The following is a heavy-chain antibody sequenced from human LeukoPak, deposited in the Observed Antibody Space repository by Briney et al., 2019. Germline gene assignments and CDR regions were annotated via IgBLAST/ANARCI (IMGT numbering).Heavy chain of an antibody. J-gene: IGHJ4*02. V-gene: IGHV3-30-3*01. Sequence: GGSLRLSCAASGFTFSSYAMHWVRQAPGKGLEWVAVISYDGSNKYYADSVKGRFTISRDNSKNTLYLQMNSLRAEDTAVYYCARDWSVVGFDYWGQGTLVTVSS. CDR1: GFTFSSYA. D-gene: IGHD2-15*01. CDR3: ARDWSVVGFDY. CDR2: ISYDGSNK.